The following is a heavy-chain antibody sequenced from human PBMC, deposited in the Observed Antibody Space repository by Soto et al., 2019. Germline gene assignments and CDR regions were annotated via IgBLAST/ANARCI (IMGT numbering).Heavy chain of an antibody. CDR2: ISYDGSNK. CDR3: ARGYSSSSVDY. CDR1: GFTFSSYG. Sequence: QVQLVESGGGVVQPGRSLRLSCAASGFTFSSYGMHWVRQAPGKGLEWVAVISYDGSNKYYADSVKGRFTISRDNSKNKLYLQKNSLRAEDTAVYYWARGYSSSSVDYWGQGTLVTVAS. V-gene: IGHV3-30*03. D-gene: IGHD6-6*01. J-gene: IGHJ4*02.